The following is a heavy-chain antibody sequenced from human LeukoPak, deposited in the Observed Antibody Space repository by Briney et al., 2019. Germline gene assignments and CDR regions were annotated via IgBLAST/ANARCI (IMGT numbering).Heavy chain of an antibody. CDR1: GGSISSYY. CDR2: IYYSGST. CDR3: ARDRIYFDY. V-gene: IGHV4-59*01. J-gene: IGHJ4*02. Sequence: PSETLSLTCTVSGGSISSYYWSWIRQPPGKGLERIGYIYYSGSTNYNPSLKSRVTISVDTSKNQFSLKLSSVTAADTAVYYCARDRIYFDYWGQGTLVTVSS.